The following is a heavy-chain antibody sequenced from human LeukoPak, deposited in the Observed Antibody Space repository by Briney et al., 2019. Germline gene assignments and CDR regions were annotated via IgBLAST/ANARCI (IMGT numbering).Heavy chain of an antibody. J-gene: IGHJ4*02. CDR2: IIPILGIA. CDR3: ARALGYCSGGSCYSGLYYFDY. CDR1: GGTFSSYA. D-gene: IGHD2-15*01. V-gene: IGHV1-69*04. Sequence: ASVKVSCKASGGTFSSYAISWVRQAPGQGLEWMGRIIPILGIANYAQKFQGRATITADKSTSTAYMELSSLRSEDTAVYYCARALGYCSGGSCYSGLYYFDYWGQGTLVTVSS.